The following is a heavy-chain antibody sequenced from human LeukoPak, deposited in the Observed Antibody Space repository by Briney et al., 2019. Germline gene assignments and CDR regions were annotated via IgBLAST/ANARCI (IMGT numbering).Heavy chain of an antibody. V-gene: IGHV1-69*13. CDR3: ASAPRYSSSWPNNWFDP. CDR1: GYTFTSYY. Sequence: SVKVSCKASGYTFTSYYMHWVRQAPGQGLEWMGGIIPIFGTANYAQKFQGRVTITADESTSTAYMELSSLRSEDTAVYFCASAPRYSSSWPNNWFDPWGQGTLVTVSS. CDR2: IIPIFGTA. J-gene: IGHJ5*02. D-gene: IGHD6-13*01.